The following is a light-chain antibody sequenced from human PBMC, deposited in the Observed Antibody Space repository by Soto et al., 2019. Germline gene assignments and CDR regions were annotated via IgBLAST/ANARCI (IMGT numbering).Light chain of an antibody. CDR2: GES. V-gene: IGKV1-8*01. CDR1: QDGGSH. Sequence: AIRMTQSPSSLSASAGDRVAIARRASQDGGSHVAWYQQKPGQAPKLLIYGESILQSGVPSRFTAGGSGTEFTLTISCLQSEDFETYNCQHYKNYPWRFGQG. CDR3: QHYKNYPWR. J-gene: IGKJ1*01.